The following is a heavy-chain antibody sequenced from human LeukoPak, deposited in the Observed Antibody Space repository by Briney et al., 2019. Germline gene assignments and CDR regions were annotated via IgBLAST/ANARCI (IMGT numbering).Heavy chain of an antibody. V-gene: IGHV3-7*01. D-gene: IGHD2-8*01. CDR1: GFTFSSYW. J-gene: IGHJ3*02. Sequence: GGSLRLSCAASGFTFSSYWMSWVRQAPGKGLEWVANIKQDGSEKYYVDSVKGRFTISRDNAKNSLYLQMNSLRAEDTAVYYCARALDCTNGVCFGDDAFDIWGQGTMVTVSS. CDR2: IKQDGSEK. CDR3: ARALDCTNGVCFGDDAFDI.